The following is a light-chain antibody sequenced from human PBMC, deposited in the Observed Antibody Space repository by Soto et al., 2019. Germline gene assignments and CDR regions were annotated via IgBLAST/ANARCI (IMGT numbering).Light chain of an antibody. CDR1: SSDIGAYNS. CDR3: LSYAASSTFV. CDR2: QVS. Sequence: QSALTQPASVSGSPGQSITISCTGTSSDIGAYNSVSWYQHHPGKAPKLIVFQVSFRPSAVSDRFSGSKSDNPASLTISGLQTEDEADYYCLSYAASSTFVFVTGTKVAVL. V-gene: IGLV2-14*01. J-gene: IGLJ1*01.